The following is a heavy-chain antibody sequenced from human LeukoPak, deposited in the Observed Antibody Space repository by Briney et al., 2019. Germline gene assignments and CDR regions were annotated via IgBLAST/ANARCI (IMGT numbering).Heavy chain of an antibody. J-gene: IGHJ3*02. CDR2: IYYSGST. Sequence: PSETLSLTCTVSGGSISSSSYYWGWIRQPPGKGLEWIGSIYYSGSTYYNPSLKSRVTISVDTSKNQFSLKLSSVTAADTAVYYCARVDSSGWMEVGGAFDIWGQGTMVTVSS. D-gene: IGHD6-19*01. CDR3: ARVDSSGWMEVGGAFDI. V-gene: IGHV4-39*07. CDR1: GGSISSSSYY.